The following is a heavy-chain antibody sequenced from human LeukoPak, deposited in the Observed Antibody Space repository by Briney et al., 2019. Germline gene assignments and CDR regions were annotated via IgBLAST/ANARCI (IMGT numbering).Heavy chain of an antibody. Sequence: PSETLSLTCTVSGGSISSYCWSWIRQPPGKGLEWIGYIYYSGSTNYNPSLKSRVTISVDTSKNQFSLRLSSVTAADTAVYYCARTGDSSGYYYASYYFDYWGQGTLVTVSS. D-gene: IGHD3-22*01. CDR2: IYYSGST. V-gene: IGHV4-59*01. CDR3: ARTGDSSGYYYASYYFDY. J-gene: IGHJ4*02. CDR1: GGSISSYC.